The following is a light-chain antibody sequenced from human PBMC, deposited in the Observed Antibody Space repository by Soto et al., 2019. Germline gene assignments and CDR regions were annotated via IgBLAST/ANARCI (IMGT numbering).Light chain of an antibody. Sequence: QSVLTQPPSASGTPGQRVTISCSGSSSNIGSYTVNWYQDLPGAAPKVLIYTNNRRPSGVPDRFSGSKSGTSASLAISGLQSEDEADYYCCSYASSSSYVFGTGTKVTVL. CDR2: TNN. J-gene: IGLJ1*01. V-gene: IGLV1-44*01. CDR1: SSNIGSYT. CDR3: CSYASSSSYV.